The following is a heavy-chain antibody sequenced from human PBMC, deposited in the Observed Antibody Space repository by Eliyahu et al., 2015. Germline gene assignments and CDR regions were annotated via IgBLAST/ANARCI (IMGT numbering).Heavy chain of an antibody. CDR2: IIPLFRKA. V-gene: IGHV1-69*01. D-gene: IGHD6-19*01. CDR1: GGTFSSNA. CDR3: ARPSADSSGMSKPFDY. Sequence: QVQLVQSGAEVKKPGSSVXVSCXASGGTFSSNAISWVRQATGQGLEXMGGIIPLFRKANFAQKFQGRVTITADESTTTAYMELSSLRSEDTAVYYCARPSADSSGMSKPFDYWGQGTLVIVSS. J-gene: IGHJ4*02.